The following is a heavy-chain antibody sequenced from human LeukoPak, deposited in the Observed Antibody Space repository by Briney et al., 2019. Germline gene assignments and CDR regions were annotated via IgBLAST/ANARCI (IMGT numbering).Heavy chain of an antibody. CDR2: IYYTGST. Sequence: SETLSLTCTVSGGSVNSGDYYWTWIRQPPGKGLEWIGYIYYTGSTDYNPSLKSRVTVSVDTSKNQFSLKLTSVTAADTAVYYCAREIYSGYVDYWGQGTLVTVSS. D-gene: IGHD5-12*01. V-gene: IGHV4-61*08. CDR3: AREIYSGYVDY. CDR1: GGSVNSGDYY. J-gene: IGHJ4*02.